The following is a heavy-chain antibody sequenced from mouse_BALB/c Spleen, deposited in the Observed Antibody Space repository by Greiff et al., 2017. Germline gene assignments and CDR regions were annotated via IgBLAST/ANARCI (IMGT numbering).Heavy chain of an antibody. V-gene: IGHV1-69*02. D-gene: IGHD2-1*01. CDR3: ARWDYGNYGDY. J-gene: IGHJ2*01. CDR1: GYTFTSYW. CDR2: IDPSDSYT. Sequence: QVQLKQSGAELAKPGASVKMSCKASGYTFTSYWMHWVKQRPGQGLEWIGEIDPSDSYTNYNQKFKGKATLTVDKSSSTAYMQLSSLTSEDSAVYYCARWDYGNYGDYWGQGTTLTVSS.